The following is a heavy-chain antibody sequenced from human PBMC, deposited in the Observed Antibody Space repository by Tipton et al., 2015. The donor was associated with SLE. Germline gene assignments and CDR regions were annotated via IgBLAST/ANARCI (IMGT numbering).Heavy chain of an antibody. CDR1: GFTVSSNY. Sequence: GSLRLSCAASGFTVSSNYMSWVRQAPGKGLEWVSVIYSGGSTYYADSVKGRFTISRDNSKNTLYLQMNSLRAEDTAVYYCARDISPYYYGMDVWGQGTTVTVSS. J-gene: IGHJ6*02. CDR2: IYSGGST. CDR3: ARDISPYYYGMDV. D-gene: IGHD3-9*01. V-gene: IGHV3-53*05.